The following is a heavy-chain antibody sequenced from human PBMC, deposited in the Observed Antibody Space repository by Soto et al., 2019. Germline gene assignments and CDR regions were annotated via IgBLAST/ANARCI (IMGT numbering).Heavy chain of an antibody. V-gene: IGHV3-48*03. CDR2: ISSSGSTI. D-gene: IGHD1-26*01. Sequence: EVQLVESGGGLVQPGGSLRLSYAASGFTFSSYEMNWVRQAPGKGLEWVSYISSSGSTIYYADSVKGRFTISRDNAKNSLYLQMNSLRAEDTAVYYCARAESGSLDYWGQGTLVTVSS. CDR3: ARAESGSLDY. J-gene: IGHJ4*02. CDR1: GFTFSSYE.